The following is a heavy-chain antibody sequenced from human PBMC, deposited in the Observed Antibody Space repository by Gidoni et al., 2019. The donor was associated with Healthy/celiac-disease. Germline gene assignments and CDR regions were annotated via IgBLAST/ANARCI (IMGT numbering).Heavy chain of an antibody. Sequence: EVQLVQSGAEVKKPGESLQISCKGSGYSFTSYWIGWVRQMPGKGLEWMGIIYPGDSDTRYSPSFQGQVTISADKSISTAYLQWSSLKASDTAMYYCARLCSSTSCYYGMDVWGQGTTVTVSS. J-gene: IGHJ6*02. D-gene: IGHD2-2*01. CDR1: GYSFTSYW. CDR2: IYPGDSDT. CDR3: ARLCSSTSCYYGMDV. V-gene: IGHV5-51*01.